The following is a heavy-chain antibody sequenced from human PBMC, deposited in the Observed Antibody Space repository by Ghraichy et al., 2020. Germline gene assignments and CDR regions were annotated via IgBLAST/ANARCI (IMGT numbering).Heavy chain of an antibody. D-gene: IGHD1-26*01. V-gene: IGHV1-24*01. CDR1: GYRVSDLA. Sequence: ASVKVSCKVSGYRVSDLAIHWVRQAPGEGLEWMGGFDPQFGKTMYAQRFQGRLTMTEDTSTDTAYMELSGPRSEDTAVYYCATSEPTSGEGIFFDYWGQGTLVTVSS. CDR2: FDPQFGKT. J-gene: IGHJ4*02. CDR3: ATSEPTSGEGIFFDY.